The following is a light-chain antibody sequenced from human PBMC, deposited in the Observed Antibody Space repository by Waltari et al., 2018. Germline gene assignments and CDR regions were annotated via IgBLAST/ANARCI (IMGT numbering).Light chain of an antibody. CDR2: GAL. CDR3: QQYDTSPAT. J-gene: IGKJ2*01. CDR1: QSLNIAY. V-gene: IGKV3-20*01. Sequence: EIVLTQSPGTLSLSPGERATLSCRASQSLNIAYVAWYQQKSGQSPRLLISGALYRAPDIPDRFSGSGSGTDFTLTISRLEPEDFAIYYCQQYDTSPATFGQGTRLEIK.